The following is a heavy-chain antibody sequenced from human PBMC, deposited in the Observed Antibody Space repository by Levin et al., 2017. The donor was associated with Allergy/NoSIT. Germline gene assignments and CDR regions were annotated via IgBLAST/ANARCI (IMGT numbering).Heavy chain of an antibody. CDR1: GGSFTDFY. CDR3: ARGPRLARPYYYGMDV. D-gene: IGHD6-6*01. Sequence: PSETLSLTCSVHGGSFTDFYWSWIRQSPRKGLEWIGEVNHSGGTNYNPSLKSRVTISIDTSQKVFSLRLTSVTAADTAVYYCARGPRLARPYYYGMDVWAQGTTVTVSS. V-gene: IGHV4-34*01. J-gene: IGHJ6*02. CDR2: VNHSGGT.